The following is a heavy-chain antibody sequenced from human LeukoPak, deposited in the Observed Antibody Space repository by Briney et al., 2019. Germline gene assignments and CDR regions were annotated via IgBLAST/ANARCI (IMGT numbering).Heavy chain of an antibody. CDR2: IYHSGTT. CDR1: NYSITSGYF. CDR3: ARDGVFHDSDGYSFDY. V-gene: IGHV4-38-2*02. Sequence: SETLSLTCAVSNYSITSGYFWGWIRQPPGKGLEWIASIYHSGTTYYNPSLRNRVTLFVDTSKNQFSLKLTSLTAADTAVYYCARDGVFHDSDGYSFDYWPQGTLDSVSS. J-gene: IGHJ4*02. D-gene: IGHD3-22*01.